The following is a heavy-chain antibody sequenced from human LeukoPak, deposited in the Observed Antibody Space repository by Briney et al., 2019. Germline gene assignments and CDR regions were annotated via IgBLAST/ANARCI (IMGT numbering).Heavy chain of an antibody. Sequence: GGSLRLSCAASGFNFTRYNMNWVRQAPGKGLEWVSSISSSSSYIYYADSVKGRFTISRDNAKNSLYLQMNSLRAEDTAVYYCAKDARIAAAGTGRYYYYMDVWGKGTTVTISS. CDR3: AKDARIAAAGTGRYYYYMDV. V-gene: IGHV3-21*01. J-gene: IGHJ6*03. D-gene: IGHD6-13*01. CDR2: ISSSSSYI. CDR1: GFNFTRYN.